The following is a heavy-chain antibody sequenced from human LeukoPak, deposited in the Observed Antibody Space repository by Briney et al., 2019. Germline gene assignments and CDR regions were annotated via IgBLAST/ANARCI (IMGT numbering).Heavy chain of an antibody. V-gene: IGHV1-18*01. J-gene: IGHJ4*02. CDR1: GYTFTSYG. CDR3: VHEIVGATLYFDY. D-gene: IGHD1-26*01. Sequence: ASVKVSCKASGYTFTSYGISWVRQAPGQGLEWTGWISAYNGNTNYAQKLQGRVTMTTDTSTSTAYMELRSLRSDDTAVYYCVHEIVGATLYFDYWGQGTLVTVSS. CDR2: ISAYNGNT.